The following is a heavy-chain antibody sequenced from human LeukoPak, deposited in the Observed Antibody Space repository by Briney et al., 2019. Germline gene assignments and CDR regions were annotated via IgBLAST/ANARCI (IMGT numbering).Heavy chain of an antibody. Sequence: PSETLSLTRAVYGGAFSGYYWGLIRQPPGKGRGWIGEINHSGSTNYNPSLKSRVTISVDTSKNQFSLKLSSVTAADTAVYYCARGIVVVPAAIEHFDYWGQGTLVTVSS. CDR3: ARGIVVVPAAIEHFDY. CDR2: INHSGST. CDR1: GGAFSGYY. V-gene: IGHV4-34*01. J-gene: IGHJ4*02. D-gene: IGHD2-2*01.